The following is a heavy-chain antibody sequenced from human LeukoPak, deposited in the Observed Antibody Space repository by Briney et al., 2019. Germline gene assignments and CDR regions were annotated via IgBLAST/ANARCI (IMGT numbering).Heavy chain of an antibody. J-gene: IGHJ4*02. CDR3: ARQGYYDRSGYYS. CDR2: ISSGSSYI. D-gene: IGHD3-22*01. Sequence: NAGGSLRLSCAASGFSFNSHNMNWVRQAPGKGLEWVSSISSGSSYIYYADSVRGRFTVSRDNAKNLLYLEVNSLRVDDAAVYYCARQGYYDRSGYYSWGQGTLVTVSS. CDR1: GFSFNSHN. V-gene: IGHV3-21*01.